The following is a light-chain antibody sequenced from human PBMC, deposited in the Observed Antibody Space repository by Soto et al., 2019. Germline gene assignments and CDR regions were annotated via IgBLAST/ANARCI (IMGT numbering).Light chain of an antibody. CDR2: GIS. CDR3: QQYVTSSPRT. V-gene: IGKV3-20*01. Sequence: EIALTQSPGTLSLSPGERATLSCMASHTISSSYLAWYQQKPGQAPRLLMYGISRRATGIPDRFSGSGSGTDFTLTITRLEPEDFAVYYCQQYVTSSPRTFGQGTKVDI. J-gene: IGKJ1*01. CDR1: HTISSSY.